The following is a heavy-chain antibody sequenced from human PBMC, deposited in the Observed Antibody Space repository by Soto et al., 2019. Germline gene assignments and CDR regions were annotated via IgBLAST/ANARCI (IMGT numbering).Heavy chain of an antibody. Sequence: QVQLVQSGAEVKKPGSSVKVSCKASGGTFSSYTISWVRQAPGQGLEWMGRIIPILGIANYAQKFQGRVTITADKSTSTAYMELSSLRSEDTAVYYCATGLYCSGGSCSKPNPNWFDPWGQGTLVTVSS. J-gene: IGHJ5*02. CDR3: ATGLYCSGGSCSKPNPNWFDP. CDR1: GGTFSSYT. V-gene: IGHV1-69*02. D-gene: IGHD2-15*01. CDR2: IIPILGIA.